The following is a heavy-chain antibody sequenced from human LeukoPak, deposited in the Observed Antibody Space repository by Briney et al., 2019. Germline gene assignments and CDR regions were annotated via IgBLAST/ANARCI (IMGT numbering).Heavy chain of an antibody. CDR2: IIPILGIA. V-gene: IGHV1-69*04. D-gene: IGHD3-10*01. Sequence: GASVTVSCKASGGTFSSYAISWVRQAPGQGLEWMGRIIPILGIANYAQKFQGRVTITADKSTSTAYMELSSLRSEDTAVYYCARDGGGWFGANYYYGMDVWGQGTTVTVSS. CDR1: GGTFSSYA. CDR3: ARDGGGWFGANYYYGMDV. J-gene: IGHJ6*02.